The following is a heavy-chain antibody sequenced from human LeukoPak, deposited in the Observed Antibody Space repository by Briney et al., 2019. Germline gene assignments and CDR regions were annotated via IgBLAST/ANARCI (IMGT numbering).Heavy chain of an antibody. Sequence: PGGSLRLSCAASGSTFSSYAMSWVRQAPGKGLEWVSTISGSGTTTYYADSVKGRFTISRDNSKNTLYLQMNSLRAEDTAVYYCTKRPVVVITTPYFDYWGQGTLVTVSS. CDR3: TKRPVVVITTPYFDY. D-gene: IGHD3-22*01. J-gene: IGHJ4*02. CDR2: ISGSGTTT. V-gene: IGHV3-23*01. CDR1: GSTFSSYA.